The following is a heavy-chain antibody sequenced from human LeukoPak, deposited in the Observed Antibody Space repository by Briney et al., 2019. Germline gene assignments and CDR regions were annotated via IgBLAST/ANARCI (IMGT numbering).Heavy chain of an antibody. J-gene: IGHJ4*02. V-gene: IGHV3-48*01. CDR1: GFTFSSHS. CDR3: ARGAYYYED. D-gene: IGHD3-22*01. CDR2: ISSSSSTI. Sequence: RPGGSLRLSGAASGFTFSSHSMNWVRQAPGKGLEWVSYISSSSSTIYYADSVKGRFTISRDNAKNSLYLQMNSLRAEDTAVYYCARGAYYYEDWGQGTLVTVSS.